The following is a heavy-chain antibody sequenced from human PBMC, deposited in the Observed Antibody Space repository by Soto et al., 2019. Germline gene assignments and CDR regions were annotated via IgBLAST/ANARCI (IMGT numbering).Heavy chain of an antibody. Sequence: QLGGSLRLSCAASGFTFSSYWMSWVRQAPGKGLEWVANIKQDGSEKYYVDSVKGRFTISRDNAKNSLYLQMNSLRAEDTAVYYCARDATPFARGGGPRDAFDIWGQGTMVTVSS. CDR1: GFTFSSYW. CDR2: IKQDGSEK. D-gene: IGHD2-15*01. CDR3: ARDATPFARGGGPRDAFDI. V-gene: IGHV3-7*01. J-gene: IGHJ3*02.